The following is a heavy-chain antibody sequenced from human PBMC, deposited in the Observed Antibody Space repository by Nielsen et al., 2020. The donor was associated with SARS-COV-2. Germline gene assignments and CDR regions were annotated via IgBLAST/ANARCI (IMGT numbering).Heavy chain of an antibody. J-gene: IGHJ6*03. V-gene: IGHV4-59*01. CDR2: IYYSGST. D-gene: IGHD2-2*02. CDR3: AREEEAIVVVPAAIGEYYYYYDMDV. CDR1: GGSISSYY. Sequence: ESLRLSCTVSGGSISSYYWSWIRQPPGKGLEWIGYIYYSGSTNYNPSLKSRVTISVDTSKNQFSLKLSSVTAADTAVYYCAREEEAIVVVPAAIGEYYYYYDMDVWGKGTTVTVSS.